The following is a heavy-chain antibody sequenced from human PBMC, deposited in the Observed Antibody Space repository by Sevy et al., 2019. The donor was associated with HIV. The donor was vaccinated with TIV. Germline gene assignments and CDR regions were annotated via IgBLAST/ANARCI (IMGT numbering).Heavy chain of an antibody. D-gene: IGHD2-21*01. V-gene: IGHV7-4-1*02. Sequence: ASVKVSCKASGYTFTSYAMNWVRQAPGQGLEWMGWINTNTGNPTYAQGFTGRFVFSLDTSVSTAYLQISSLKAEDTAVYYCARLYCGGDCYYPPFDYWAREPWSPSPQ. J-gene: IGHJ4*02. CDR2: INTNTGNP. CDR3: ARLYCGGDCYYPPFDY. CDR1: GYTFTSYA.